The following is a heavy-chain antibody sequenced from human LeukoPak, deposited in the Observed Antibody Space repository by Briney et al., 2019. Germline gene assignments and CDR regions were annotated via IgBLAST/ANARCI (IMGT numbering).Heavy chain of an antibody. CDR3: ARRAYFYDISGYYFDY. Sequence: SETLSLTCAVYGGSFSGYYWSWIRQPPGKGLECIGYIYYSGSTNYNPSLKSRVTISVDTSKNQFSLKLSSVTAADTAVYYCARRAYFYDISGYYFDYWGQGTLVTVSS. CDR2: IYYSGST. V-gene: IGHV4-59*01. CDR1: GGSFSGYY. J-gene: IGHJ4*02. D-gene: IGHD3-22*01.